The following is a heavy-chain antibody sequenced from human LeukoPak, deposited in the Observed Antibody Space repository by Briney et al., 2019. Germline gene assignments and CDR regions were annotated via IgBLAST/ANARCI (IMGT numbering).Heavy chain of an antibody. J-gene: IGHJ6*02. D-gene: IGHD5/OR15-5a*01. CDR1: GGSISSGGYY. Sequence: SETLSLTCTVSGGSISSGGYYWSWIRQHPGKGLEWIGYIYYSGSTYYNPSLKSRVTISVDTSKNQFSLKLSSVTAADTAVHYCARDVSLSMDVWGQGTTVTVSS. CDR3: ARDVSLSMDV. V-gene: IGHV4-31*03. CDR2: IYYSGST.